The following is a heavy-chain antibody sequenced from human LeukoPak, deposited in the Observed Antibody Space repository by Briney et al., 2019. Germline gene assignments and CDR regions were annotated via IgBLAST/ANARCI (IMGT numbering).Heavy chain of an antibody. CDR2: IYPGDSDT. D-gene: IGHD2-2*02. Sequence: PGESLKISCKGSGYSFTSYWIGWVRQMPGKGLEWMGIIYPGDSDTRYSPSFQGQVTISADKSISTAYLQWSSLKASDTAMYYCARQGGYCSSTSCSTNDAFDIWGQGTMVTVSS. J-gene: IGHJ3*02. V-gene: IGHV5-51*01. CDR1: GYSFTSYW. CDR3: ARQGGYCSSTSCSTNDAFDI.